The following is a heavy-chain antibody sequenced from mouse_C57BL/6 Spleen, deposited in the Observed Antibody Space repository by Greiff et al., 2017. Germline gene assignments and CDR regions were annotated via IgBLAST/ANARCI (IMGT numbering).Heavy chain of an antibody. CDR1: GYSITSGYY. CDR3: ARNYYGSSFDY. D-gene: IGHD1-1*01. V-gene: IGHV3-6*01. CDR2: ISYDGSN. Sequence: VQLQQSGPGLVKPSQSLSLTCSVTGYSITSGYYWNWIRQFPGNKLAWMGYISYDGSNNYNPSLKNRISITRDTSKNQFFLKLNSVTTEDTATYYCARNYYGSSFDYWGQGTTLTVSS. J-gene: IGHJ2*01.